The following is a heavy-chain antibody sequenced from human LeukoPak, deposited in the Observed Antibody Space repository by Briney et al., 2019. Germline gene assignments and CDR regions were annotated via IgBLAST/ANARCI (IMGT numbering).Heavy chain of an antibody. CDR3: AKLGFDSSGSHSLVDY. J-gene: IGHJ4*02. V-gene: IGHV3-30*18. CDR2: VSYDGSKK. D-gene: IGHD3-22*01. Sequence: QAGGSLRLSCAASGFTSSSYGMHWVRQPPDKGLEWVGFVSYDGSKKFYADFVKGRFSISRDNSKNTLYVQMNSLGAEDTALYYCAKLGFDSSGSHSLVDYWGQGTPVTVSS. CDR1: GFTSSSYG.